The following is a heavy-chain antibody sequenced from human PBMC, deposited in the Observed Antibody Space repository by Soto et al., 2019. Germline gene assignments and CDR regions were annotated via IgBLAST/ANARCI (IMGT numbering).Heavy chain of an antibody. CDR3: AREGGYYDSSGYYSNYYYGMDV. CDR2: TYYRSKWYN. V-gene: IGHV6-1*01. CDR1: GDSVSSNSAA. J-gene: IGHJ6*02. Sequence: KQSQTLSLTCAISGDSVSSNSAAWNWIRQSPSRGLEWLGRTYYRSKWYNDYAVSVKSRITINPDTSKNKFSLQLNSVTPEDTAVYYCAREGGYYDSSGYYSNYYYGMDVWGQGTTVTVSS. D-gene: IGHD3-22*01.